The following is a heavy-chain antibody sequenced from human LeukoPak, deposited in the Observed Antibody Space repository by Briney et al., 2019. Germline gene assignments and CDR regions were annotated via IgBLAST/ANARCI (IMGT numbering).Heavy chain of an antibody. Sequence: GGSLRLSCAASGFTFSSYSMNWVRQAPGKGLEWVSSISSSSSYIYYADSVKGRFTISRDNAKNSLYPQMNSLRAEDTAVYYCASPGHYDSSGYYDYWGQGTLVTVSS. CDR1: GFTFSSYS. CDR2: ISSSSSYI. J-gene: IGHJ4*02. D-gene: IGHD3-22*01. CDR3: ASPGHYDSSGYYDY. V-gene: IGHV3-21*01.